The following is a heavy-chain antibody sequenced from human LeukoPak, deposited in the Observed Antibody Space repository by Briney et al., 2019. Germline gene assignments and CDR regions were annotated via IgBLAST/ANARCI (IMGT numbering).Heavy chain of an antibody. J-gene: IGHJ5*02. D-gene: IGHD5-12*01. CDR2: ISGGGGST. V-gene: IGHV3-23*01. CDR1: GFTFSSYA. Sequence: GGSLRLSCAASGFTFSSYAMSWVRQAPGKGLEWVSSISGGGGSTYYADSVKGRFTISRYNSKNTLYLQMNSLRAEDTAVYYCAKATGYDYGSWFDPWGQGTLVSVSS. CDR3: AKATGYDYGSWFDP.